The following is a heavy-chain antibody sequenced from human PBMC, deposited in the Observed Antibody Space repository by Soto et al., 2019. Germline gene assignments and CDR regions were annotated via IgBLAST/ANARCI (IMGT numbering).Heavy chain of an antibody. D-gene: IGHD6-19*01. Sequence: PSETLSLTCTVSGGSVSSGSYYWSWIRQPPGKGLEWIGYIYYSGSTNYNPSLKSRVTISVDTSKNQFSLKLSSVTAADTAVYYCARGTRFEMAAVGAFDIWGQGTMVTVPS. V-gene: IGHV4-61*01. CDR1: GGSVSSGSYY. CDR3: ARGTRFEMAAVGAFDI. J-gene: IGHJ3*02. CDR2: IYYSGST.